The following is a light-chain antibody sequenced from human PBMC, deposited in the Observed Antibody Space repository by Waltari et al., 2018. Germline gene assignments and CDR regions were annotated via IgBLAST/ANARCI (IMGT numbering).Light chain of an antibody. V-gene: IGLV2-23*02. CDR1: TSDIGTYNI. J-gene: IGLJ2*01. CDR3: CSYTGTTTFLL. Sequence: QSALTQPASVSGSPGQSITISCTGTTSDIGTYNIISCYQQYPGRVPKLIIYEATRRPSWVSDRFSGSKSGNTASLTISGLQAEDEANYYCCSYTGTTTFLLFGGGTKLTVL. CDR2: EAT.